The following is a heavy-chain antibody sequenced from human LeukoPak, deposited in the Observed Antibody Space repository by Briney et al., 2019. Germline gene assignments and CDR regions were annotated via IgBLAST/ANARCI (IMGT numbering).Heavy chain of an antibody. J-gene: IGHJ4*02. CDR1: GYTLTELS. CDR3: ATGGDLWDYFDY. CDR2: FDPEDGET. V-gene: IGHV1-24*01. Sequence: ASVKVSCKVSGYTLTELSMHWVRQAPGEGLEWMGGFDPEDGETIYAQKFQGRVTMTEDTSTDTAYMELSSLRSEDTAVYYCATGGDLWDYFDYWGQGTLVTVSS. D-gene: IGHD3-10*01.